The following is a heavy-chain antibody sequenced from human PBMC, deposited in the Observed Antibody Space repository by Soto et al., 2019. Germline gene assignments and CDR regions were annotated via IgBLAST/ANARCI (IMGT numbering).Heavy chain of an antibody. CDR2: IYYSGST. CDR3: ARHIAITAIGDWFDP. CDR1: GGSISSGSYY. V-gene: IGHV4-39*01. Sequence: PSETLSLTCTVSGGSISSGSYYWGWIRQPPGKGLEWIGSIYYSGSTYYNPSLRSRVTIFSDMSKNQFSLNLSSVTAADTAVYYCARHIAITAIGDWFDPWGQGTLVTVSS. J-gene: IGHJ5*02. D-gene: IGHD2-21*01.